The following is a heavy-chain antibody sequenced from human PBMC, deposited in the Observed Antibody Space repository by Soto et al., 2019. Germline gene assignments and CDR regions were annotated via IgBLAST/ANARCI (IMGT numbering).Heavy chain of an antibody. CDR1: EFTFANAW. Sequence: EVQLVESGGDLVKPGGSLRLSCAASEFTFANAWISWVRQAPGKGLEWVGRIKSKADGGTTDYAAPVKGRFTISRDESQNTLYLQMNSLKTEDTAVYYCAKDLPVLPYCGGDCYMGDVWGQGTTVTVSS. V-gene: IGHV3-15*01. D-gene: IGHD2-21*02. CDR2: IKSKADGGTT. J-gene: IGHJ6*02. CDR3: AKDLPVLPYCGGDCYMGDV.